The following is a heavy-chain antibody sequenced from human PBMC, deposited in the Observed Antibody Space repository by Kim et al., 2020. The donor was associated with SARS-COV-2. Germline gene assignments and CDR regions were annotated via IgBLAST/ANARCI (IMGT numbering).Heavy chain of an antibody. Sequence: GGSLRLSCAASGFTFSSYEMIWVRQAPGKGLEWVSYISSNGGIIHYADSAKGRFTISRDNAGDSLYLQMNSLKVEDTAVYYCAREGWGGANPLEYGMDVWGQGPTVTVSS. CDR1: GFTFSSYE. J-gene: IGHJ6*02. CDR2: ISSNGGII. CDR3: AREGWGGANPLEYGMDV. V-gene: IGHV3-48*03. D-gene: IGHD2-21*01.